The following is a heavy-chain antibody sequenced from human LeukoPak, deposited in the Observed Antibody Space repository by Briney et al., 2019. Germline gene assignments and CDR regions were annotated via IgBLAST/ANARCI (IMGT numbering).Heavy chain of an antibody. Sequence: GRSLRLFCAASGFTFSTYARNWVRQAPGKEIKWVAAISSDGRDKYYADSVKGRLTISRDNSKNTLFLQVNSLRTEDTALYYCARDQSFIRVVTIGGLGYWGQGTLVTVSS. V-gene: IGHV3-30*01. D-gene: IGHD3-3*01. CDR2: ISSDGRDK. CDR1: GFTFSTYA. J-gene: IGHJ4*02. CDR3: ARDQSFIRVVTIGGLGY.